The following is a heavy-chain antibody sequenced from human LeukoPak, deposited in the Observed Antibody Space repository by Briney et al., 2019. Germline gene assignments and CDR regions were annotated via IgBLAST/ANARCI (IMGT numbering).Heavy chain of an antibody. CDR1: GVSISPYY. CDR2: IYTSGST. CDR3: ARDAGHQLSRRNYYAMDV. V-gene: IGHV4-4*07. J-gene: IGHJ6*02. D-gene: IGHD2-2*01. Sequence: SETLSLTCTVSGVSISPYYWSWIRQPAGQGLEWIGRIYTSGSTIYNPSLKSRLTISVDTSKNQFSLKVSSVTAADTAVYYCARDAGHQLSRRNYYAMDVWGQGTTVTVSS.